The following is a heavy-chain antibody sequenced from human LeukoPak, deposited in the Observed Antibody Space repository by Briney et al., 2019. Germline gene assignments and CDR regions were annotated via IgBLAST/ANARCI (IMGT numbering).Heavy chain of an antibody. Sequence: GGSLRLSCAASGFTFSSYGMHWVRQAPGKGLEWVAFIRYDGSNKYYADSVKGRFTTSRDNSKNTLYLQMNSLRAEDTAVYYCAKGPLNSANYWGQGTLVTVSS. V-gene: IGHV3-30*02. D-gene: IGHD1-1*01. CDR3: AKGPLNSANY. J-gene: IGHJ4*02. CDR2: IRYDGSNK. CDR1: GFTFSSYG.